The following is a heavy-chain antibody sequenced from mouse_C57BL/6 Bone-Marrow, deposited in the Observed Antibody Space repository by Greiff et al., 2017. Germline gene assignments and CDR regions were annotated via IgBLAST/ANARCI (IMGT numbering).Heavy chain of an antibody. J-gene: IGHJ4*01. CDR1: GYTFTDYY. Sequence: EVQLLQSGPELVKPGASVKISCKASGYTFTDYYMNWVKQSHGKSLEWIGDINPNNGGTSYNQKFKGKATLTVDKSSSTAYMELRSLTSEDSAVNYCARSGGNTGVDCWGTGTSVTVSS. CDR3: ARSGGNTGVDC. CDR2: INPNNGGT. V-gene: IGHV1-26*01. D-gene: IGHD1-1*01.